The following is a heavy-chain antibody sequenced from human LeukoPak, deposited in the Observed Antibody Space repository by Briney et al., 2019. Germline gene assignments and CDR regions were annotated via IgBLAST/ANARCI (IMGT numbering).Heavy chain of an antibody. D-gene: IGHD5-18*01. CDR3: ARASWIQLWLSVYFDY. CDR1: GGSISSGGYY. Sequence: SQTLSLTRTVSGGSISSGGYYWSWIRQHPGKGLEWIGYIYYSGSTYHNPSLKSRVTISVDTSKNQFSLKLSSVTAADTAVYYCARASWIQLWLSVYFDYWGQGTLVTVSS. V-gene: IGHV4-31*03. CDR2: IYYSGST. J-gene: IGHJ4*02.